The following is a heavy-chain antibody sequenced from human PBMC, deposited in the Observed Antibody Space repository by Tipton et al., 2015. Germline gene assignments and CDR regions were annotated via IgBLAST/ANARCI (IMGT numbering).Heavy chain of an antibody. J-gene: IGHJ4*02. CDR1: GGSFSGYY. Sequence: TLSLTCAVYGGSFSGYYWSWIRQPPGEGLEWIGEINESGSTNYNSSLKNRVTISLDTSKNQFSLQLSSVTDTDTAVYYCARVRYSSGSGYFDYWGQGTLVTVSS. CDR2: INESGST. D-gene: IGHD6-19*01. CDR3: ARVRYSSGSGYFDY. V-gene: IGHV4-34*01.